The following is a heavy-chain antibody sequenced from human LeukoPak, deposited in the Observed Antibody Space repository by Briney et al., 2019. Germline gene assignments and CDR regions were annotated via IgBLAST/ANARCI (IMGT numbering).Heavy chain of an antibody. V-gene: IGHV4-30-2*01. CDR1: GGSISSGGYY. J-gene: IGHJ4*02. CDR2: IYHSGST. CDR3: ARDKSLDY. Sequence: SETLSLTCTVSGGSISSGGYYWSWIQQPPGKGLEWIGYIYHSGSTYYNPSLKSRVTISVDRSKNQFSLKLSSVTAADTAVYYCARDKSLDYWGQGTLVTVSS.